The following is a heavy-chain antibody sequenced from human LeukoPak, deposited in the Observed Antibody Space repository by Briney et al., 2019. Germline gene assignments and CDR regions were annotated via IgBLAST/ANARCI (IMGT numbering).Heavy chain of an antibody. V-gene: IGHV1-46*01. CDR3: GSTVREGEDQ. CDR1: GYTFSSYH. Sequence: ASVKVSCKASGYTFSSYHIHWVRQAPGQGLEWMGKINPSFNPGVDVTSYAQKFQGRVTMTRDTSTNTVYMELSSLRAEDTAVYYCGSTVREGEDQWGQGTLVTVSS. CDR2: INPSFNPGVDVT. D-gene: IGHD3-10*01. J-gene: IGHJ4*02.